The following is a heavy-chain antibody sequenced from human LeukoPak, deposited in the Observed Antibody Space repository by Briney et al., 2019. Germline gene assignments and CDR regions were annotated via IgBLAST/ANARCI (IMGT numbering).Heavy chain of an antibody. CDR3: ARGGPTVTDY. D-gene: IGHD4-17*01. CDR1: GGSISSGGYY. J-gene: IGHJ4*02. CDR2: IYYSGST. V-gene: IGHV4-31*03. Sequence: SKTLSLTYTVSGGSISSGGYYWSWIRQHPGKGLEWIGYIYYSGSTYYNPSLKSRVTISVDTSKNQFSLKLSSVTAADTAVYYCARGGPTVTDYWGQGTLVTVSS.